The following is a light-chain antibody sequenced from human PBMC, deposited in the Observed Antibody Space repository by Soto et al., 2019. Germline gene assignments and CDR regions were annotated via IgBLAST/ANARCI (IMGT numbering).Light chain of an antibody. Sequence: QPVLTQPPSASGTPGQRVTISCSGSNSNVGNNSVNWYQQFPGTAPKLLIETDSQRPAGVPDRFSGSKSVTSASLAITGLQAEDEADYYCQSYDSSLSDVVFGGGTKLTVL. CDR1: NSNVGNNS. CDR3: QSYDSSLSDVV. CDR2: TDS. J-gene: IGLJ2*01. V-gene: IGLV1-44*01.